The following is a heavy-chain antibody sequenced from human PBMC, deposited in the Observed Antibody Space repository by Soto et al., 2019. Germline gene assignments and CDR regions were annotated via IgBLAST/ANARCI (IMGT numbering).Heavy chain of an antibody. J-gene: IGHJ4*02. Sequence: VQLSESGGDLVQPGGSLRLSCAASGFIFSSNAMSWVRHAPGKGLEWVSIISGSGSSTYYAYYVKARFTSTRDKSNNTLSRLVSSLSAEDTSVYYCEIMAEYGDPPGGDYWGQGTLVTVSS. V-gene: IGHV3-23*01. CDR2: ISGSGSST. CDR3: EIMAEYGDPPGGDY. D-gene: IGHD4-17*01. CDR1: GFIFSSNA.